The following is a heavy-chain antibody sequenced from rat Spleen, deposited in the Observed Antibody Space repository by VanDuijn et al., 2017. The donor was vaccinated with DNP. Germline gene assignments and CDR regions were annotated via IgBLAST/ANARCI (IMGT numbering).Heavy chain of an antibody. D-gene: IGHD3-6*01. CDR3: ASFNWPAP. CDR2: IIYDGSRT. V-gene: IGHV5S10*01. Sequence: EVQLVESGGGLVQPGRSLKLSCTASGFTFNNYYMAWVRQAPKKGLEWVATIIYDGSRTYYRDSVRGRFTISRDNAKTTIYLQMNSLRSEDTATYYCASFNWPAPWGQGTSVTVSS. J-gene: IGHJ4*01. CDR1: GFTFNNYY.